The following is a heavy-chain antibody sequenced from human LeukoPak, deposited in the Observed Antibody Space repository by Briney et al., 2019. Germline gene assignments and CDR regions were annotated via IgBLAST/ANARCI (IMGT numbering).Heavy chain of an antibody. J-gene: IGHJ4*02. CDR1: GGSISSSNW. D-gene: IGHD1-26*01. CDR2: IYHSGST. Sequence: SETLSLTFAVSGGSISSSNWWSWVRQPPGKGLEWIGEIYHSGSTNYNPSLKSRVTISVDKSKNQFSLKLSSVTAADTAVYYCATRQLRMARAEDYWGQGTLVTVSS. CDR3: ATRQLRMARAEDY. V-gene: IGHV4-4*02.